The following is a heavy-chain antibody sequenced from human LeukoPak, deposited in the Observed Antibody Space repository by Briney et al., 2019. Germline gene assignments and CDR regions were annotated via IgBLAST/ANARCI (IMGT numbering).Heavy chain of an antibody. V-gene: IGHV3-48*04. D-gene: IGHD2-2*01. CDR2: ITSSSSTM. Sequence: GGSLRLSCAASGFTFSTYSMNWVRQAPGKGLEWVSYITSSSSTMFYADSVKGRFTISRDNAKNSLYLQMNSLRAEDTAVHYCARDRAYCSSTSCPSDYWGQGTLVTVSS. J-gene: IGHJ4*02. CDR1: GFTFSTYS. CDR3: ARDRAYCSSTSCPSDY.